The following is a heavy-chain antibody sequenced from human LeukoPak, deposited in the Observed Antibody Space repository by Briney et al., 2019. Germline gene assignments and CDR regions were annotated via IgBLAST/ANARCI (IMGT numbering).Heavy chain of an antibody. CDR1: GFTFSSYG. CDR3: AREYYYGSGSYTSYFDY. Sequence: PGGSLRLSCAASGFTFSSYGVHWVRQAPGKGLEWVAVIWYDGSNKYYADSVKGRFTISRDNSKDTLYLQMNSLRAEDTAVYYCAREYYYGSGSYTSYFDYWGQGTLVTVSS. J-gene: IGHJ4*02. D-gene: IGHD3-10*01. V-gene: IGHV3-33*01. CDR2: IWYDGSNK.